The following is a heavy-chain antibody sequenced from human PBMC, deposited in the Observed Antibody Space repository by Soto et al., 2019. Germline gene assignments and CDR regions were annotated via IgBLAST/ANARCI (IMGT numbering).Heavy chain of an antibody. D-gene: IGHD3-16*01. CDR3: ARATLRLPSFDI. J-gene: IGHJ3*02. CDR1: GYTFTSYA. CDR2: INAGNGNT. V-gene: IGHV1-3*01. Sequence: ASVKVSCKASGYTFTSYAMHWVRQAPGQRLEWMGWINAGNGNTKYSQKFQGRVTITRDTSASTAYMELSSLRSEDTAVYYCARATLRLPSFDIWGQGTMVTVSS.